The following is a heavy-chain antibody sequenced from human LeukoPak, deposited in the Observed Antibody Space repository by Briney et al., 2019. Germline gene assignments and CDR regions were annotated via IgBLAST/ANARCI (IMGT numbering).Heavy chain of an antibody. J-gene: IGHJ4*02. CDR2: IYYSGST. Sequence: SETLSLTCTVSGGSISSSSYYWGWIRQPPGKGLEWIGSIYYSGSTYYNPSLKSRVTISVDTSKNQFSLKLSSVTAADTAVYYCVSGGIQLYDYWGQGTLVTVSS. D-gene: IGHD5-18*01. V-gene: IGHV4-39*07. CDR1: GGSISSSSYY. CDR3: VSGGIQLYDY.